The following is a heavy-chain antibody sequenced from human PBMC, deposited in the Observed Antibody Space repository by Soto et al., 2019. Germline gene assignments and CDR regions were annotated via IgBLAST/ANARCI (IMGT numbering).Heavy chain of an antibody. D-gene: IGHD6-13*01. V-gene: IGHV4-34*01. CDR1: GGSFSGYY. CDR3: ATKPRLEAAEFDY. Sequence: SESLSLTCAVYGGSFSGYYWSWIRQPPGKGLEWIGEINHSGSTNYNPSLKSRVTISVDTSRNQFSLKLDSMTAVDTAVYYCATKPRLEAAEFDYWGQGTLVTVSS. J-gene: IGHJ4*02. CDR2: INHSGST.